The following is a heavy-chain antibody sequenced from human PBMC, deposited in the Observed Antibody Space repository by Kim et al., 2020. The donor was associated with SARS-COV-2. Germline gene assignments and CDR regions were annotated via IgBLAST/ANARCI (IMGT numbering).Heavy chain of an antibody. J-gene: IGHJ5*02. D-gene: IGHD2-15*01. CDR1: GFTFSNYA. V-gene: IGHV3-23*01. Sequence: GGSLRLSCTASGFTFSNYAMSWVRQTAEKGLEWVADVRPRGYTTYYADSVRGRFTISRDNSRNTVYLQMNNLRVEDTAIYYCAKDDCSSANCPGGFDPWG. CDR2: VRPRGYTT. CDR3: AKDDCSSANCPGGFDP.